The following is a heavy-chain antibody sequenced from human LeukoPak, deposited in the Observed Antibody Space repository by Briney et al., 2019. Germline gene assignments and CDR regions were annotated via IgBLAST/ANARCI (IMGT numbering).Heavy chain of an antibody. J-gene: IGHJ4*02. V-gene: IGHV3-21*01. Sequence: GGSLRLSCAASGFTFSSYSMNWVRQAPGKGLEWVSSTSSSSSYIYYADSVKGRFTISRDNAKNSLYLQMNSLRAEDTAVYYCARILRGHYFDYWGQGTLVTVSS. D-gene: IGHD6-25*01. CDR1: GFTFSSYS. CDR2: TSSSSSYI. CDR3: ARILRGHYFDY.